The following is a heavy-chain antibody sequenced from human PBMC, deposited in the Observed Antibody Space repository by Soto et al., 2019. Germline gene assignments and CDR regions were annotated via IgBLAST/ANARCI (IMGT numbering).Heavy chain of an antibody. D-gene: IGHD3-10*01. V-gene: IGHV3-23*01. CDR1: GFTFSSYA. J-gene: IGHJ5*02. Sequence: EVQLLESGGGLVQPGGSLRLSCAASGFTFSSYAMSWVRQVPGKGLEWVSAISGSGGSTYYADSVKGRFTIFRDNSKNRLYLQVNSLRAEETALYYCAKDSGNWFDPWGQGTLVTVSS. CDR3: AKDSGNWFDP. CDR2: ISGSGGST.